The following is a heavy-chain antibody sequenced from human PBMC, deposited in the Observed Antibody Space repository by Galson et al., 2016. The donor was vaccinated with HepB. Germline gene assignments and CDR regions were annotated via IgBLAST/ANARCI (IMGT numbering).Heavy chain of an antibody. D-gene: IGHD4-17*01. V-gene: IGHV3-74*01. J-gene: IGHJ6*02. CDR1: GFPFSRYW. CDR3: VREDYGDDPVYYYYYGMDV. CDR2: INSDGSST. Sequence: SLRLSCAASGFPFSRYWMHWVRQAPGKGLVWVSRINSDGSSTAYADSVRGRFTISRDNAKNTVYLQMNSLRAEDTALYYCVREDYGDDPVYYYYYGMDVWGRGTTVIVS.